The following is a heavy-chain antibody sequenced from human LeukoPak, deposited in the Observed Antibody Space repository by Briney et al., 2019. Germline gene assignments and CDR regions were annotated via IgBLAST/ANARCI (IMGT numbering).Heavy chain of an antibody. V-gene: IGHV3-23*01. J-gene: IGHJ4*02. CDR2: ISDTGNT. Sequence: GGSLRLSCAASGFTLSSYAMSWVRQAPGKGLEWVSAISDTGNTYHADSVKGRFTISRDNSKNTLYLQMNSLRAEDTAVYYCAKYLLNSSGWYGYFDYWGQGALVTVSS. D-gene: IGHD6-19*01. CDR3: AKYLLNSSGWYGYFDY. CDR1: GFTLSSYA.